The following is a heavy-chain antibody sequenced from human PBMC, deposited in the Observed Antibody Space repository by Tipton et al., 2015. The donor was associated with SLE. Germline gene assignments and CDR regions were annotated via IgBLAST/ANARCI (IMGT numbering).Heavy chain of an antibody. Sequence: SLRLSCSASGFNFSLYNIHWVRQAPGKGLEWVAVMSYDGSSDYYADSVKDRFTMSRDNSRTTLYLHINSLRLEDAAMYYCARDVRSGYDELLDNWGQGTLVAVSS. CDR3: ARDVRSGYDELLDN. CDR2: MSYDGSSD. D-gene: IGHD5-12*01. CDR1: GFNFSLYN. J-gene: IGHJ4*02. V-gene: IGHV3-30-3*01.